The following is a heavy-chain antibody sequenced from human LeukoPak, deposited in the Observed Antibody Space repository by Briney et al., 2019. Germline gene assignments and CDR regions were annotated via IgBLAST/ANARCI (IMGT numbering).Heavy chain of an antibody. CDR3: ARRSCIGSSCYLPAAPFDF. J-gene: IGHJ4*02. CDR1: GVYIRIGDFD. Sequence: PSETLSLNGSVSGVYIRIGDFDWTGMRQRPGKGLEGHTYMCSSGTTYYNPSLENRVPISLDTSTNQSSLKLISLTATDTAVYYRARRSCIGSSCYLPAAPFDFLGQGILVTVSP. V-gene: IGHV4-30-4*01. D-gene: IGHD2-2*01. CDR2: MCSSGTT.